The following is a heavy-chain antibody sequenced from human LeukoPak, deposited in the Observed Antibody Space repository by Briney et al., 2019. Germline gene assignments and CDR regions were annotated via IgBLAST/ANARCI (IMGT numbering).Heavy chain of an antibody. D-gene: IGHD3-22*01. J-gene: IGHJ3*02. CDR3: ARDSSGHYVDAFDI. CDR1: GGSFSVYY. Sequence: ASETLSLTCAVYGGSFSVYYWSWIRQPPGKGLEWIGEINHSGSTNYNPSLKSRVTISVDTSKNQFSLKLSSVTAADTAVYYCARDSSGHYVDAFDIWGQGTMVTVSS. CDR2: INHSGST. V-gene: IGHV4-34*01.